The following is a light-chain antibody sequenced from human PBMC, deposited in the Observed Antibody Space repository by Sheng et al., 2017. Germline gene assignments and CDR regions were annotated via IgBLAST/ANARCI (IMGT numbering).Light chain of an antibody. Sequence: DIHMTQSPSSLSASVGDRVTITCRASQSIRNYLNWYQHKPGKAPKVLIYAASNLQTGVPSRFSGSGSGTDFTLTISSLQPEDFATYFCQQSHTTPWTFGQGTKVEIK. V-gene: IGKV1-39*01. J-gene: IGKJ1*01. CDR3: QQSHTTPWT. CDR2: AAS. CDR1: QSIRNY.